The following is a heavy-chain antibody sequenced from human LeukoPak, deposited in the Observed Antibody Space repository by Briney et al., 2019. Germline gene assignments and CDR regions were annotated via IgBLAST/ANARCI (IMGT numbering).Heavy chain of an antibody. D-gene: IGHD3-10*02. Sequence: GGSLRLSCAVSGFTFSSYGMHWVRQAPGKGLEWVAVISYDGSNKYYADSVKGRFTISRDNSENTLYLQMNSLRAEDTAVYYCAKDRGSSVPLYYFDYWGQGTLVIVSS. CDR1: GFTFSSYG. J-gene: IGHJ4*02. CDR2: ISYDGSNK. CDR3: AKDRGSSVPLYYFDY. V-gene: IGHV3-30*18.